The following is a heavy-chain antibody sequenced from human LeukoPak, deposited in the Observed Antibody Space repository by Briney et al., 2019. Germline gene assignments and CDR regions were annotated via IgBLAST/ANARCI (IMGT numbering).Heavy chain of an antibody. CDR1: GYTFTGDQ. V-gene: IGHV1-2*02. D-gene: IGHD2/OR15-2a*01. J-gene: IGHJ5*02. CDR3: ARKSAGFLTA. Sequence: ASVKVSCKASGYTFTGDQIYWLRQAPGQGLEWVGWIKPSSDDTLYEQKFQGRVTMTRDKSISSAYMELSSLRSDDTAVYYCARKSAGFLTAWGQGTLVTVSS. CDR2: IKPSSDDT.